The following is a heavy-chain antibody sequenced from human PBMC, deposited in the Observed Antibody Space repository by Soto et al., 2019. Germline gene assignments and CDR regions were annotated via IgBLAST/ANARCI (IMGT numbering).Heavy chain of an antibody. D-gene: IGHD3-22*01. V-gene: IGHV2-5*02. CDR2: IYWDDDK. CDR1: GFSLSTSGVG. J-gene: IGHJ4*02. CDR3: AHLTPQYYYDSSGYSHSFDY. Sequence: QITLKESGPTLVKPTQTLTLTCTFSGFSLSTSGVGVGWIRQPPGKALEWLALIYWDDDKRYSPSLKSRLTITKDTSKHQVVLTMTNMDPVDTATYYCAHLTPQYYYDSSGYSHSFDYWGQGTLVTVSS.